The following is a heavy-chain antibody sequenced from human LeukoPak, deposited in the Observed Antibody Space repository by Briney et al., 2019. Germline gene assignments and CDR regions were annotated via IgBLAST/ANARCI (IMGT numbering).Heavy chain of an antibody. D-gene: IGHD2-15*01. J-gene: IGHJ6*02. Sequence: PSETLSLTCAVYGGSFSGYYWSWIRQPPGKGLEWIGEINHSGSTNYNPSLKSRVTISVDTSKNRFSLKLSSVTAADTAVYYCARAAFAVAAYGRRYYYGMDVWGQGTTVTVSS. CDR1: GGSFSGYY. CDR2: INHSGST. V-gene: IGHV4-34*01. CDR3: ARAAFAVAAYGRRYYYGMDV.